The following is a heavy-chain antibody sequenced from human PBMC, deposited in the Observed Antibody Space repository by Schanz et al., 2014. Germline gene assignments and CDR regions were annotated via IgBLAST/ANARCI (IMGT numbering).Heavy chain of an antibody. V-gene: IGHV1-18*01. CDR3: ARDAADFYDILTEEDY. D-gene: IGHD3-9*01. CDR2: ISVYNHNK. J-gene: IGHJ4*02. Sequence: QVQLGQSGAEVKKPGASVRVSCKASGYTFTTYAMSWVRQAPGQGLEWMGWISVYNHNKEYDQKFQGRVTMTTDTSTSTAYMELRSLRSDDTAVYYCARDAADFYDILTEEDYWGQGTLVTVSS. CDR1: GYTFTTYA.